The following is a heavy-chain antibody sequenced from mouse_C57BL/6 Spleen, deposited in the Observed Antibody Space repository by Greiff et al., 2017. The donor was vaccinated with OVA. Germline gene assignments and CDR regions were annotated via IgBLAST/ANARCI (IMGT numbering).Heavy chain of an antibody. J-gene: IGHJ3*01. Sequence: VQLQQSGPGLVQPSQSLSITCTVSGFSLTSYGVHWVRQSPGKGLEWLGVIWSGGSTDYNAAFISSLSISKDNSKSQVFFKMNSLQADDTAIYYCASYGSSPWFAYWGQGTLVTVSA. D-gene: IGHD1-1*01. CDR3: ASYGSSPWFAY. CDR1: GFSLTSYG. V-gene: IGHV2-2*01. CDR2: IWSGGST.